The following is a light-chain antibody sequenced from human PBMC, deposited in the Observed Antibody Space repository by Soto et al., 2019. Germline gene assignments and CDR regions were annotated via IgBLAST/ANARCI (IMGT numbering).Light chain of an antibody. V-gene: IGKV1-9*01. Sequence: DIQLTQSPSFLSASVGDRVTITCRASQDINTYLAWYQQKPGKAPKLLIFAASTLQNGVPSRFIGSGSGTEFTVTITSLQPEDFATYYCQQRKSYPFTFGQGTRLEIK. CDR1: QDINTY. CDR3: QQRKSYPFT. CDR2: AAS. J-gene: IGKJ5*01.